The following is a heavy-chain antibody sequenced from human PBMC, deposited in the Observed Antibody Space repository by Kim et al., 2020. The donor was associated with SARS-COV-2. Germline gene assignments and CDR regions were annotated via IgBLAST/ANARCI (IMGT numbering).Heavy chain of an antibody. CDR2: IYYSGST. V-gene: IGHV4-59*01. D-gene: IGHD7-27*01. CDR3: ARDSELTGGAFDI. CDR1: GGSISSYY. J-gene: IGHJ3*02. Sequence: SETLSLTCTVSGGSISSYYWSWIRQPPGKGLEWIGYIYYSGSTNYNPSLKSRVTISVDTSKNQFSLKLSSVTAADTAVYYCARDSELTGGAFDIWGQGTMVTVSS.